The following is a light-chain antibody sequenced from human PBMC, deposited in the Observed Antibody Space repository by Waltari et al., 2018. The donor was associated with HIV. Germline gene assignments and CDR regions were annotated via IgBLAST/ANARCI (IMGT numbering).Light chain of an antibody. CDR2: EDS. V-gene: IGLV3-1*01. CDR1: KLVDKY. J-gene: IGLJ3*02. CDR3: QAWDNSIGL. Sequence: SYELTQSPSVSVSPGQTASIHCSGHKLVDKYVSWYQHRPGQPPKLVLYEDSQRPSGIPERFSGSNSWNTATLTISGTQPMDEADYYCQAWDNSIGLFGGGTKLTVL.